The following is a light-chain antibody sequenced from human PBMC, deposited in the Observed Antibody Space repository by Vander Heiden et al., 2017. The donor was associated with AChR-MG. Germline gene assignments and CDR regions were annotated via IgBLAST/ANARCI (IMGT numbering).Light chain of an antibody. J-gene: IGKJ2*01. V-gene: IGKV1D-12*01. CDR1: QVINSW. CDR3: QQTNSFPVT. Sequence: DIQMTQSPSSVSASVGDRVTITCRASQVINSWLGWYQQKPGKPPKLLIYAASSLQSGVPSRFSGSGSGTDFTLTISSLQPEDFATYYCQQTNSFPVTFGQGTKLEIK. CDR2: AAS.